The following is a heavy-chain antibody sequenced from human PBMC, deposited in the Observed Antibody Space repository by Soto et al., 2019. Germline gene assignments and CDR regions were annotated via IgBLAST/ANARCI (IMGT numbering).Heavy chain of an antibody. CDR3: ARVRAGCSTSSCYLED. J-gene: IGHJ4*02. Sequence: QVQLQGSGPGLVKPSGTLSLTCTVCGGSISTNTWWNWVRQSPEKGLEWIGEAHPSGDTNYHPSLKSRVTISLDRSNNQFSLRLTSVTAADTAVYFCARVRAGCSTSSCYLEDWGQGTLVTVSS. D-gene: IGHD2-2*01. CDR2: AHPSGDT. CDR1: GGSISTNTW. V-gene: IGHV4-4*02.